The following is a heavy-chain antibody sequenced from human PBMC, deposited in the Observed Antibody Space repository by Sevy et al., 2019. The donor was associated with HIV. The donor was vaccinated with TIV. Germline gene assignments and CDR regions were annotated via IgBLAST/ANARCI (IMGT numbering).Heavy chain of an antibody. CDR1: GFTFSSYW. V-gene: IGHV3-7*01. CDR2: MKQDGSEK. Sequence: GGSLRLSCAASGFTFSSYWMSWVRQAPGKGLEWVATMKQDGSEKYYVDSVKGRFTISRDNAKHSLYLQMNSLRAEDTAVYYCVREGLGGFSYSLDCWGQGTLVTDSS. J-gene: IGHJ4*02. CDR3: VREGLGGFSYSLDC. D-gene: IGHD5-18*01.